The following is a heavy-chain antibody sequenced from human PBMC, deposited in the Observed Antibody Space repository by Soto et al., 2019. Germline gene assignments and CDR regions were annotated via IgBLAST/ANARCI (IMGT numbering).Heavy chain of an antibody. CDR2: IKSKTDGGTT. CDR3: TTTTRSSGWRVGMDV. Sequence: GGSLRLSCAASGFTFSNAWMSWVRQAPGKGLEWVGRIKSKTDGGTTDYAAPVKGRFTISRDDSKNTLYLQMNSLKTEDTAVYYCTTTTRSSGWRVGMDVWGQGTTVTVYS. CDR1: GFTFSNAW. J-gene: IGHJ6*02. D-gene: IGHD6-19*01. V-gene: IGHV3-15*01.